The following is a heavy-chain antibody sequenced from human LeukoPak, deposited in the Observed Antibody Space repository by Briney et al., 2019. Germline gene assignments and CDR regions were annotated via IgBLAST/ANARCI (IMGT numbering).Heavy chain of an antibody. CDR3: AIRLATSRLATATTWFGP. CDR2: INYSGMT. D-gene: IGHD2-2*01. J-gene: IGHJ5*02. CDR1: GESFDGFY. Sequence: PSETLSPTCAVYGESFDGFYWNWIRQPPGKGLEWIGEINYSGMTNYNPALMTRVAISADSSKRQFSLDLTSVTAADTAVYYCAIRLATSRLATATTWFGPWGQGTLVSVSS. V-gene: IGHV4-34*01.